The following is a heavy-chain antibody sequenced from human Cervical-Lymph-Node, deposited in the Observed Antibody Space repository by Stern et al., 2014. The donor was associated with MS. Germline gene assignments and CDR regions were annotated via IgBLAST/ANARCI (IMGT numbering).Heavy chain of an antibody. J-gene: IGHJ3*02. Sequence: VQLQESGSGLVKPSQTLSLTCAVSGGSIRSGGYSWSWIRQPPGKGLEWIGYIYHSGSTYYNPSLKSRVNISVDRSKNQFSLKLNSVTAADTAVYYCARSSTVTPNAFDIWGQGTMVTVSS. CDR1: GGSIRSGGYS. D-gene: IGHD4-17*01. CDR2: IYHSGST. V-gene: IGHV4-30-2*01. CDR3: ARSSTVTPNAFDI.